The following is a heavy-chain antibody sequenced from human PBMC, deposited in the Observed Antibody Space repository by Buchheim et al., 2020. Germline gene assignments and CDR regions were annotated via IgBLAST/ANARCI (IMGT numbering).Heavy chain of an antibody. CDR3: ARTFGRSPLRYGGNSAAVDY. Sequence: QVQLQESGPGLVKPSQTLSLTCTVSGGSISSGGYYWSWLRQHPGKGLEWIGYIYYSGSTYYNPSLQSRVTISVDTSKNPFSLKLSSVTAADTAVYYGARTFGRSPLRYGGNSAAVDYWGQGTL. D-gene: IGHD4-23*01. J-gene: IGHJ4*02. V-gene: IGHV4-31*03. CDR2: IYYSGST. CDR1: GGSISSGGYY.